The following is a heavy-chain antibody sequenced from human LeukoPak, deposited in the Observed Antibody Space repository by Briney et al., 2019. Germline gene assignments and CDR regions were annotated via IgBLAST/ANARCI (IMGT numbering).Heavy chain of an antibody. Sequence: PSETLSLTCTVSGGSISSYFWSCIRQPAGKGLEWIGRIYTSGSTNYNPSLKSRVTMSVDTSKNQLSLKLSSVTAADTAVYYCARERVLYSSSWYYFDYWGQGTLVTVSS. CDR3: ARERVLYSSSWYYFDY. J-gene: IGHJ4*02. V-gene: IGHV4-4*07. CDR2: IYTSGST. D-gene: IGHD6-13*01. CDR1: GGSISSYF.